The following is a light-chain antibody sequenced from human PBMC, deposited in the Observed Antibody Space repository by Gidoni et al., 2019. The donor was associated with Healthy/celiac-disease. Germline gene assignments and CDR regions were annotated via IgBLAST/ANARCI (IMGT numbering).Light chain of an antibody. CDR3: QQYNSYSGT. J-gene: IGKJ1*01. Sequence: IQVTPSPSTLSASVGDRVTITCRASQSISSWLAWYQQKPGKAPKLLIYDASSLESGVPSRFSGSGSGTEFTLTISSLQPDDFATYYCQQYNSYSGTFGQGTKVEIK. CDR2: DAS. CDR1: QSISSW. V-gene: IGKV1-5*01.